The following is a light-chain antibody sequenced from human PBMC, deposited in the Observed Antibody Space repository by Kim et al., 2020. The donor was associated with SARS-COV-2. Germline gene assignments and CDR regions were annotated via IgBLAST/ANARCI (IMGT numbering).Light chain of an antibody. CDR3: QVWDSSSDHPRWV. CDR2: YDS. V-gene: IGLV3-21*04. CDR1: NIGSKS. J-gene: IGLJ3*02. Sequence: SYELTQPPSVSVAPGKTARITCGGNNIGSKSVHWYQQKPGQAPVLVIYYDSDRPSGIPERFSGSNSGNTATLTISRVEAGDEADYYCQVWDSSSDHPRWVFGGWTQLTVL.